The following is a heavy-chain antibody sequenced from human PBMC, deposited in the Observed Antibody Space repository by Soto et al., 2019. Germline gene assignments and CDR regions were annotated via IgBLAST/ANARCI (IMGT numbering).Heavy chain of an antibody. V-gene: IGHV3-15*01. Sequence: GGSLRLSCAASGFTFSNAWMSWVRQAPGKGLEWVGRIKSKTDGGTTDYAAPVKGRFTISRDDSKNTLYLQMNSLKTEDTAVYYCTTGIYGDYVKDYWGQGTLVTSPQ. CDR3: TTGIYGDYVKDY. J-gene: IGHJ4*02. CDR2: IKSKTDGGTT. D-gene: IGHD4-17*01. CDR1: GFTFSNAW.